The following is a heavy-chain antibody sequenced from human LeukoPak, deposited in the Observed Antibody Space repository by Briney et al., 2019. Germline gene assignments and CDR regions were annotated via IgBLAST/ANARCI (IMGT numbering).Heavy chain of an antibody. J-gene: IGHJ4*02. D-gene: IGHD1-26*01. CDR3: VRADLWLGVGAAHFDY. CDR1: EFTFNKYW. CDR2: INQDGTDK. Sequence: GGSPRLSCIGSEFTFNKYWMNWVRQAPGKGLEWVANINQDGTDKNYVDSVKGRFTISRDNAKNSLYLQMNSLRAEDSGVYYCVRADLWLGVGAAHFDYWGQGTLVTVSS. V-gene: IGHV3-7*01.